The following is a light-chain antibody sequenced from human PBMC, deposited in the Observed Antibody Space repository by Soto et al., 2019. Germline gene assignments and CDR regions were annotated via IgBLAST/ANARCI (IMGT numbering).Light chain of an antibody. Sequence: DIQMTQSPSSLSASVGDRVTITCRASQSISSYLNWYQQKPGKAPKLLIYAASNLQGGVPSRFSGSGSGTDFTLTISSLQPEDFATYYCQQSYSIPLTFGGGTKVDIK. CDR1: QSISSY. CDR3: QQSYSIPLT. CDR2: AAS. J-gene: IGKJ4*01. V-gene: IGKV1-39*01.